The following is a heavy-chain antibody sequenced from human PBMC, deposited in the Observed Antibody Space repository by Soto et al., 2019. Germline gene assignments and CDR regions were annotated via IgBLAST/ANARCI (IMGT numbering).Heavy chain of an antibody. V-gene: IGHV3-11*01. Sequence: GGSLRLSCAASGFTFSDYYMSWIRQTPGNGLEWLSYISSGGTTTYYADSVKGRFTISRDNAKNSLYLQMNSLRADDTAVYYCARRATVTTLAVDYWGQGTLVTVSS. CDR2: ISSGGTTT. CDR1: GFTFSDYY. D-gene: IGHD4-17*01. CDR3: ARRATVTTLAVDY. J-gene: IGHJ4*02.